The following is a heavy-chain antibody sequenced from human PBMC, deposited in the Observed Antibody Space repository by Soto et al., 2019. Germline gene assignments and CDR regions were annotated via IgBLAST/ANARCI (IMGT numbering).Heavy chain of an antibody. CDR1: GFTFTNYN. D-gene: IGHD3-10*01. CDR3: ASAGSLAF. Sequence: EVQLVDSGGGLVKPGESLSLSCAASGFTFTNYNMNWVRQAPGKGLEWVSSIGGSGTYKYYADSVRGRFTISRDNAKNSLYLQMNSLRAEDTALYYCASAGSLAFWGQGTLVTVSS. J-gene: IGHJ4*02. V-gene: IGHV3-21*01. CDR2: IGGSGTYK.